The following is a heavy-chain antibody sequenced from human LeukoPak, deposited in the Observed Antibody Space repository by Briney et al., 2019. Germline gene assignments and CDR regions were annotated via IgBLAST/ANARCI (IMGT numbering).Heavy chain of an antibody. V-gene: IGHV3-21*01. CDR2: ISSSSSYI. D-gene: IGHD5-12*01. CDR1: GFTFSSYS. CDR3: ARALDLTTTPVDY. Sequence: GGSLRLSCAASGFTFSSYSMNWVRQAPGKGLEWVSSISSSSSYIYYADSVKGRFTISRDNAKNSLYLQMNSLRAEDTAVYYCARALDLTTTPVDYWGQGTLVTVSS. J-gene: IGHJ4*02.